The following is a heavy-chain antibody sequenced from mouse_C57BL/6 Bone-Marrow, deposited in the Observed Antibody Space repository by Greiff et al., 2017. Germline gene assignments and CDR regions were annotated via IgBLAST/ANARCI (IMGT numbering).Heavy chain of an antibody. Sequence: EVNVVESGGGLVQSGRSLRLSCATSGFTFSDFYMEWVRQAPGKGLEWIAASRNKANDYTTEYSASVKGRFIVSRDTSQSILYLQMNALRAEDTAIYYCARGASNGDWAMDYWGQGTSVTVSS. V-gene: IGHV7-1*01. CDR1: GFTFSDFY. J-gene: IGHJ4*01. D-gene: IGHD4-1*02. CDR2: SRNKANDYTT. CDR3: ARGASNGDWAMDY.